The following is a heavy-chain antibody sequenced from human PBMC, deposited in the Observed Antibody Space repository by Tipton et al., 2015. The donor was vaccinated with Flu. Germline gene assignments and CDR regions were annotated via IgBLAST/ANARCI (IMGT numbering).Heavy chain of an antibody. CDR3: AKTTGGYDMTFDY. D-gene: IGHD5-12*01. J-gene: IGHJ4*02. CDR1: GFTFSSHA. V-gene: IGHV3-21*06. CDR2: ISGSSNYI. Sequence: SLRLSCAASGFTFSSHAMSWVRQAPGKGLEWVSSISGSSNYIYYTDSVKGRFTISRDNAKNSLFLQMNSVRAEDTAVYYCAKTTGGYDMTFDYWGQGALVTVSS.